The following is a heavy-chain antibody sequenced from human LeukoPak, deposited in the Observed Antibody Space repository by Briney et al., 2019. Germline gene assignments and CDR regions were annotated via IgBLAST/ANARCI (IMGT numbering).Heavy chain of an antibody. CDR2: ISYDGSNK. V-gene: IGHV3-30-3*01. J-gene: IGHJ1*01. D-gene: IGHD6-13*01. Sequence: PGGSLRLSCAASGFTFSSYAMHWVRQAPGKGLEWVAVISYDGSNKYYADSVKGRFTISRDNSKNTLYLQMNSLRAEDTAVYYCARGSYSSSWYVVQHWGQGTLVTVSS. CDR3: ARGSYSSSWYVVQH. CDR1: GFTFSSYA.